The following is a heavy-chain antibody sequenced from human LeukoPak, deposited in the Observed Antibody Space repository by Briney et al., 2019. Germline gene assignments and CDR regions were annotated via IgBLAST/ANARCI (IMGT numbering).Heavy chain of an antibody. CDR2: INWNGGST. J-gene: IGHJ4*02. Sequence: PGGSLRLSCAASGFTFDDYGMSWVRHAPGKGLEWVSGINWNGGSTGYADSVKGRFTISRDNAKNSLYLQMNSLRAEDTALYYCARAGQRYCSSTSCYNFDYWGQGTLVTVSS. V-gene: IGHV3-20*04. CDR1: GFTFDDYG. CDR3: ARAGQRYCSSTSCYNFDY. D-gene: IGHD2-2*01.